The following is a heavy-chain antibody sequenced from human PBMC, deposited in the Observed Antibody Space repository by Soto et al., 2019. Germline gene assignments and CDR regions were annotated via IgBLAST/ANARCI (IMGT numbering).Heavy chain of an antibody. J-gene: IGHJ6*02. CDR1: GFTFSSYA. CDR2: ISGSGGST. D-gene: IGHD6-13*01. V-gene: IGHV3-23*01. Sequence: GGSLRLSCAASGFTFSSYAMSWVRQAPGKGLEWVSAISGSGGSTYYADSVKGRFTISRDNSKNTLYLQMNSLRAEDTAVYYCAKGADVAAAEPNYYYYYGMDVWGQGTTVTVSS. CDR3: AKGADVAAAEPNYYYYYGMDV.